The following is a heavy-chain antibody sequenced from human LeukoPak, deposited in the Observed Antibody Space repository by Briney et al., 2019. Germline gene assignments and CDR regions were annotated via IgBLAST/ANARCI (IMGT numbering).Heavy chain of an antibody. CDR3: ARNFVRAVVRY. CDR2: ISISGDTT. V-gene: IGHV3-23*01. J-gene: IGHJ4*02. Sequence: PGGSLRLSCGASGFTFSSHAMTWVRQAPGKGLEWVSAISISGDTTYYADAVKGRFTISRDNSKNTVYLQMNSLRAEDTAVYYCARNFVRAVVRYWGQGTLVTVSS. CDR1: GFTFSSHA. D-gene: IGHD3-10*02.